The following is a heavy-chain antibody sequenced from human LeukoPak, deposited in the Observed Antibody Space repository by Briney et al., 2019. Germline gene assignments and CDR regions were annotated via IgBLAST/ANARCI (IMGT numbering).Heavy chain of an antibody. V-gene: IGHV1-2*02. CDR3: ARSAREEYQLLRFDY. J-gene: IGHJ4*02. D-gene: IGHD2-2*01. CDR1: GYTLTGYY. Sequence: ASVKVSCKASGYTLTGYYMHWVRQAPGQGLEWMGWINPNSGGTNYAQKFQGRVTMTRDTSISTAYMELSRLRSDDTAVYYCARSAREEYQLLRFDYWGQGTLVTVSS. CDR2: INPNSGGT.